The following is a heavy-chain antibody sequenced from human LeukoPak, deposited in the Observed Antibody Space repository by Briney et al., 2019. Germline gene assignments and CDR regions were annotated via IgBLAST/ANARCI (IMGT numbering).Heavy chain of an antibody. CDR1: GYTFTGYY. CDR2: INPNSGGT. D-gene: IGHD2-15*01. V-gene: IGHV1-2*02. Sequence: GGSLRLSCAASGYTFTGYYMHWVRQAPGQGLEWMGWINPNSGGTNYAQKFQGRVTMTRDTSISTAYMELSRLRSDDTAVYYCARERGPVPLTDFDYWGQGTLVTVSS. J-gene: IGHJ4*02. CDR3: ARERGPVPLTDFDY.